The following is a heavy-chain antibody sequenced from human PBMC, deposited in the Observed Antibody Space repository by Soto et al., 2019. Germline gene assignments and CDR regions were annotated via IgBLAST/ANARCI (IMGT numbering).Heavy chain of an antibody. CDR3: AAAISSKYCHYVMDV. V-gene: IGHV4-59*08. CDR2: IYYSGST. CDR1: GGSISSYY. Sequence: SETLSLTCTVSGGSISSYYWSWIRQPPGKGLEWIGYIYYSGSTNYNPSLKSRVTISVDTSKNQFSLKLSSVTAADTAVYYCAAAISSKYCHYVMDVWGQGTTVTVSS. J-gene: IGHJ6*02. D-gene: IGHD6-25*01.